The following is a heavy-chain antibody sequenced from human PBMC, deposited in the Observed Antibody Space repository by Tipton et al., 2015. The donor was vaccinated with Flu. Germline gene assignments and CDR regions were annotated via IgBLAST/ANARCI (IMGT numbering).Heavy chain of an antibody. CDR3: ARDMVQGVVTPYYYGMDV. Sequence: QLVQSGAEVKKPGASVKVSCKTSGYTFTSHGISWVRQAPGQGLEWMGWISGYTGNTDYARKFQGRVSLTTDTSTSTGYMELRSLRLDDTAVYYCARDMVQGVVTPYYYGMDVWGQGTKVTVSS. CDR2: ISGYTGNT. J-gene: IGHJ6*02. V-gene: IGHV1-18*01. D-gene: IGHD3-10*01. CDR1: GYTFTSHG.